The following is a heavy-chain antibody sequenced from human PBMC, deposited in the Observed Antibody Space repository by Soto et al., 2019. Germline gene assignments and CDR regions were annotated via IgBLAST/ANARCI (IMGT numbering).Heavy chain of an antibody. CDR3: ARAKKGIAAAENWFDP. D-gene: IGHD6-13*01. CDR1: GGSISSGGYY. J-gene: IGHJ5*02. Sequence: SETLSLTCTVSGGSISSGGYYWSWIRQHPGKGLEWIGYIYYSGSTYYNPSLKSRVTISVDTSKNQFSLKLSSVTAADTAVYYCARAKKGIAAAENWFDPWGQGTLVTVSS. V-gene: IGHV4-31*02. CDR2: IYYSGST.